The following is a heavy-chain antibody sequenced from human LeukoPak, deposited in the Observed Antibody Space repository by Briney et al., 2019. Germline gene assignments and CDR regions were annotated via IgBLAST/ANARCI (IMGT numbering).Heavy chain of an antibody. J-gene: IGHJ5*02. D-gene: IGHD2-15*01. CDR3: ARGNDRVVVAATHRRWFDP. CDR1: GGSISSSSYY. V-gene: IGHV4-39*07. CDR2: IYYSGST. Sequence: SETLSLTCTVSGGSISSSSYYWGWIRQPPGKGLEWIGSIYYSGSTYYNPSLKSRVTISVDTSKNQFSLKLSSVTAADTAVYYCARGNDRVVVAATHRRWFDPWGQGTLVTVSS.